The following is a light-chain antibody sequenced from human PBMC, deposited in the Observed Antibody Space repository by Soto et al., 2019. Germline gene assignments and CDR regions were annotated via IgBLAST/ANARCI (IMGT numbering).Light chain of an antibody. CDR2: DSS. J-gene: IGKJ2*01. Sequence: EIVLTQSPGTLSLSPGETASLSCWASQSIVSNFLAWYQQRRCQPPRLLIYDSSRRASGIPARFTGSGSGTAFTLAISRVETEYSAVYYCQQNFHSPRTFGQGTMLEI. V-gene: IGKV3-20*01. CDR3: QQNFHSPRT. CDR1: QSIVSNF.